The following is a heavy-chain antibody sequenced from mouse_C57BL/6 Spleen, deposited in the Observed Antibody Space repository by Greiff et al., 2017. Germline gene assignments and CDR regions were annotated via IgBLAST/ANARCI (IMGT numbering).Heavy chain of an antibody. CDR2: IDPNSGGT. V-gene: IGHV1-72*01. J-gene: IGHJ3*01. CDR1: GYTFTSYW. CDR3: GRGAYDVPAGFAY. Sequence: QVHVKQSGAELVKPGASVKLSCTASGYTFTSYWMHWVKQRPGRGLEWIGRIDPNSGGTKYNAKFKSKATLTVDKPSSAAYMQLSSLTSEDAAVYYCGRGAYDVPAGFAYWGQGTLVTVSA. D-gene: IGHD2-3*01.